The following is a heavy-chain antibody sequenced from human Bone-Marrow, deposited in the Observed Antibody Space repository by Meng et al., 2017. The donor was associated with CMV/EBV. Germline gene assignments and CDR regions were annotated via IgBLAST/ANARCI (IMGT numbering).Heavy chain of an antibody. CDR3: ARDRANDY. CDR2: IGTAGDT. CDR1: GFTFSSYD. Sequence: GESLKISCAACGFTFSSYDMHWVRQATGKGLEWVSAIGTAGDTYYPGSVKGQFTISRENAKNTLYLQMNSLRAEDTAVYYFARDRANDYWGQGTLVTVSS. D-gene: IGHD3-22*01. J-gene: IGHJ4*02. V-gene: IGHV3-13*03.